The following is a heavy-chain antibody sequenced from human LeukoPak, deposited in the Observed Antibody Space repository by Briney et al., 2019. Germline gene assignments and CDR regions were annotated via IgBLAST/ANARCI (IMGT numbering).Heavy chain of an antibody. CDR1: GFTLSSNA. Sequence: PGGSLRLSCSASGFTLSSNAMHGVRQAPGKGLEYVSAISYNGGSTYYADSVKGRFTISRDNSKNTLYLQMSSLRAEDTAVFYCVTRTANHFDYSGQGPLVTVSS. V-gene: IGHV3-64D*09. CDR3: VTRTANHFDY. CDR2: ISYNGGST. D-gene: IGHD2-21*02. J-gene: IGHJ4*02.